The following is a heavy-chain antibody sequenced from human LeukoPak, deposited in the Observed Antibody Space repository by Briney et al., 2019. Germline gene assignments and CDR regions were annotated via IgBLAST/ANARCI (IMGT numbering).Heavy chain of an antibody. CDR1: GFTFSSYD. CDR2: ISGSGSST. D-gene: IGHD1-26*01. CDR3: AKDRTVGASYWYFDL. Sequence: PGGSLRLSCAASGFTFSSYDMSWVRQAPGKGLEWVSAISGSGSSTYYADSVKGRFTISRDSPKNTLFLHMNTLRAEDTAIYYCAKDRTVGASYWYFDLWGRGTLVTVSS. V-gene: IGHV3-23*01. J-gene: IGHJ2*01.